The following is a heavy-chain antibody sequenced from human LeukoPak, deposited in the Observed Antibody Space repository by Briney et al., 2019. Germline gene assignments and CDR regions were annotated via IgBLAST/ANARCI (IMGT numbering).Heavy chain of an antibody. J-gene: IGHJ4*02. D-gene: IGHD3/OR15-3a*01. V-gene: IGHV3-30*04. CDR3: ARGRTGYIPIDY. CDR1: GFTFSSYA. Sequence: GGSLRLSCAASGFTFSSYAMHWVRQAPGKGLEWVAVISYDGSNKYHADSVKGRFTISRDNSKNTLYLQMNSLRAEDTAVYYCARGRTGYIPIDYWGQGTLVTVSS. CDR2: ISYDGSNK.